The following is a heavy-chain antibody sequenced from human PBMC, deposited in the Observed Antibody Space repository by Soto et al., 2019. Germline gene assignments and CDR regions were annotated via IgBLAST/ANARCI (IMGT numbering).Heavy chain of an antibody. CDR1: GYTFTRYT. CDR2: INPDNGNT. V-gene: IGHV1-3*01. CDR3: ARGIATGQLDP. D-gene: IGHD2-15*01. J-gene: IGHJ5*02. Sequence: QVQLVQSGSEVKKPGASVKISCKASGYTFTRYTMNCVRQAPGQRLERMGWINPDNGNTKSSQKFQDRVIITRDTSARTAYMDLSSLRSEDTAVYYGARGIATGQLDPWGQGTLVTVSS.